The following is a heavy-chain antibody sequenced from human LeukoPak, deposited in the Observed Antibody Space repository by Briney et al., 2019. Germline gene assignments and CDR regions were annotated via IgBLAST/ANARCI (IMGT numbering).Heavy chain of an antibody. CDR3: ASFGSSSSQTADAFDF. J-gene: IGHJ3*01. CDR1: GGSISSGDYY. D-gene: IGHD6-6*01. Sequence: PSETLSLTCTVSGGSISSGDYYWSWIRQPPGKGLEWIGYIYYSGSTYYNPSLKSRVTISLDTSKNQFSLKLSSVTAADTAVYYCASFGSSSSQTADAFDFWGQGTMATVSS. V-gene: IGHV4-30-4*08. CDR2: IYYSGST.